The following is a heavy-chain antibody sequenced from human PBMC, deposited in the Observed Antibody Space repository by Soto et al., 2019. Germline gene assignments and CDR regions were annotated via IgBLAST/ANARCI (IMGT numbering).Heavy chain of an antibody. Sequence: QVQLVESGGGVVQPGRSLRLSCAGSGFTLSDFAMHWVRQAPGKGLEWVALISNDGGYQHYGDSVRGRFTISRDNSKHMLYLQMTSLRVEATAVYYCARARPGMAVWGQGTTVTVSS. CDR2: ISNDGGYQ. J-gene: IGHJ6*02. CDR1: GFTLSDFA. V-gene: IGHV3-30-3*01. CDR3: ARARPGMAV.